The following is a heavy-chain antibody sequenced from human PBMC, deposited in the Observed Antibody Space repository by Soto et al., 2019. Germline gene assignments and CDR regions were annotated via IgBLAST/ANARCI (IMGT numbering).Heavy chain of an antibody. CDR2: ISGSGGST. D-gene: IGHD6-13*01. CDR1: GFTFSSYA. J-gene: IGHJ4*02. CDR3: AKDVGSSSWYYFDY. V-gene: IGHV3-23*01. Sequence: LRLSCAASGFTFSSYAMSWVRQAPGKGLEWVSAISGSGGSTYYADSVKGRFTISRDNSKNTLYLQMNSLRAEDTAVYYCAKDVGSSSWYYFDYWGQGTLVTVSS.